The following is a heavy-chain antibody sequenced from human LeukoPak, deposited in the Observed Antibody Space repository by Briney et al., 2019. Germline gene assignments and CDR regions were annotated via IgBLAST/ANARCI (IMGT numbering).Heavy chain of an antibody. CDR2: ISSSSSYI. Sequence: GGSLRLSCAASGFTFSSYSMNWVRQAPGKGLEWVSSISSSSSYIYYADSVKGRFTISRDNAKNSLYLQMNSLRAEDTALYYCAKGRTAGTGSAFDIWGQGTMVTVSS. J-gene: IGHJ3*02. CDR1: GFTFSSYS. D-gene: IGHD6-13*01. V-gene: IGHV3-21*04. CDR3: AKGRTAGTGSAFDI.